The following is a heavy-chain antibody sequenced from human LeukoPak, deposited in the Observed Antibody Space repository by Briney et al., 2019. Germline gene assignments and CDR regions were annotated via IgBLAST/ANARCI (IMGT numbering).Heavy chain of an antibody. J-gene: IGHJ4*02. V-gene: IGHV4-4*07. CDR3: ARHTVTGKTDFDY. Sequence: PSETLSLTCTVSGGSISSYYWSWIRQPAGTALEWIGRIYTSGTITYNPSLKSRVTMSVDTSKNQFSLKLSSVTAADTAVYYCARHTVTGKTDFDYWGQGTLVTVSS. D-gene: IGHD1-1*01. CDR2: IYTSGTI. CDR1: GGSISSYY.